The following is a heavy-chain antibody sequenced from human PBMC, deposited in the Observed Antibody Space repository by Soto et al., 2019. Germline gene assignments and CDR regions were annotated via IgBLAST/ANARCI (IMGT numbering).Heavy chain of an antibody. CDR2: ISAYNGNT. CDR1: GYTFTSYG. V-gene: IGHV1-18*01. D-gene: IGHD3-3*01. CDR3: ARGGTITIFGVVNYYMDV. J-gene: IGHJ6*03. Sequence: QVQLVQSGAEVKKPGASVKVSCKASGYTFTSYGISWVRQAPGQGLEWMGWISAYNGNTNYAQKLQGRVTMTTDTSTSTDYMEPRSLRSDDTAVYYCARGGTITIFGVVNYYMDVWGKGTTVTVSS.